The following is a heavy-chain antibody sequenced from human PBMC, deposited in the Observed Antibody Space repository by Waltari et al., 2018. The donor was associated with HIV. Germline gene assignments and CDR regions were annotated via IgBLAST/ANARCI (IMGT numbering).Heavy chain of an antibody. J-gene: IGHJ4*02. CDR1: GGSIRSSGHY. V-gene: IGHV4-39*01. CDR2: ISYTGTT. CDR3: ARGTIESGVTAGFGF. D-gene: IGHD2-21*02. Sequence: QLQLQESGPGLVRPSETLSLTCSVSGGSIRSSGHYWGWLRQSSGKGLEWVGSISYTGTTYYSPSLKNRLTMSVDATKGQFSLTLKSVTAADTAIYYCARGTIESGVTAGFGFWGQGTLVAVSS.